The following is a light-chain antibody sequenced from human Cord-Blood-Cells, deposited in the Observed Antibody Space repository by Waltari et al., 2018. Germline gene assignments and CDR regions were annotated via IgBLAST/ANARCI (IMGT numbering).Light chain of an antibody. V-gene: IGKV3-15*01. Sequence: EILIPQPPATLSLSPGERATLSCRASQSVSSNLAWYQQKPGQAPRLLIYGASTRATGIPARFSGSGSGTEFTLTISSLQSEDFAVYYCQQYNNWPPNTFGPGTKVDIK. CDR1: QSVSSN. CDR3: QQYNNWPPNT. J-gene: IGKJ3*01. CDR2: GAS.